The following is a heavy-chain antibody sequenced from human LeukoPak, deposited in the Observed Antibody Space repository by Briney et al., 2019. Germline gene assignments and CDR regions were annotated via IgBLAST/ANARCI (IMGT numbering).Heavy chain of an antibody. CDR1: GFTFSSYW. J-gene: IGHJ4*02. CDR2: INSDGTTT. D-gene: IGHD1-26*01. Sequence: GGSLRLSCAASGFTFSSYWMHWVRQAPEKGLVWVSRINSDGTTTSYADSVKGRFTISRDNAKNTLSLQMNSLRGEDTAVYFCARRAYSGSYYYFDNWGQGTLVTVSS. V-gene: IGHV3-74*01. CDR3: ARRAYSGSYYYFDN.